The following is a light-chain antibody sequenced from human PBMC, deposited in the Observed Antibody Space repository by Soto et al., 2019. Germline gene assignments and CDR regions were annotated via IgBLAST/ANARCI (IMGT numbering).Light chain of an antibody. CDR2: YDS. CDR3: QVWDRSSGHRYV. CDR1: NIGSKS. Sequence: SYELTQPPSVSVAPGKTARITCGGNNIGSKSVHWYQQKPGQAPVLVIYYDSDRPSGIPERFSGSSSGNTAALTISRVEGGDEAAYCCQVWDRSSGHRYVFGTGTKLTAL. J-gene: IGLJ1*01. V-gene: IGLV3-21*04.